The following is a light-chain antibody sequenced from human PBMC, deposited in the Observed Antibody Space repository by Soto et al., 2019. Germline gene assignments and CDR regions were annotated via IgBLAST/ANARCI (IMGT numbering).Light chain of an antibody. V-gene: IGKV3-20*01. CDR3: QQYGSSGT. CDR1: QSLSGNY. Sequence: VMTQSPGTLSLSPGERATLSCRASQSLSGNYLAWYQQKPGQAPRLLIYGASNRATGIPDRFSGSGSGTDFTLTISRLEPEDFAVYYCQQYGSSGTFGQGTKVDIK. J-gene: IGKJ1*01. CDR2: GAS.